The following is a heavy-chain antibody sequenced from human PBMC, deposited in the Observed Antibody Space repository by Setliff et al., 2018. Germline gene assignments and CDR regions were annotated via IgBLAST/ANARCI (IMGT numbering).Heavy chain of an antibody. J-gene: IGHJ4*02. CDR1: GFTFSSYA. Sequence: GGSLRLSCVVSGFTFSSYAMSWVRQAPGKGLEWVSTITGSAARTYYADSVKGRFTISRDNSKSILYLQMNSLRAEDTAVYYCAKDRSYDFWAGILNPFWGQGTLVTVSS. D-gene: IGHD3-3*01. CDR3: AKDRSYDFWAGILNPF. V-gene: IGHV3-23*01. CDR2: ITGSAART.